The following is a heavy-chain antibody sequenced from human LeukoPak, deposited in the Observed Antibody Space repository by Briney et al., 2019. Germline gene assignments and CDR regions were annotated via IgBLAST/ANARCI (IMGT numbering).Heavy chain of an antibody. CDR2: MNSDGSNT. V-gene: IGHV3-74*01. D-gene: IGHD3-3*01. CDR1: GFTFSSYW. CDR3: ARVDFGVVIGYYYGMDV. J-gene: IGHJ6*02. Sequence: GGSLRLSCAASGFTFSSYWMHWVRQPPGKGLLWVSRMNSDGSNTVYADSVKGRFTISRDNAKNTLYLQMHSLRAEDTAVYYCARVDFGVVIGYYYGMDVWGQGTTVTVSS.